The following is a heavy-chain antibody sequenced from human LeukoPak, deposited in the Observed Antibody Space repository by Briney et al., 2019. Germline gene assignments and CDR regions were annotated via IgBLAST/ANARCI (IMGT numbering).Heavy chain of an antibody. CDR1: GFTFSSYA. CDR3: AKGSGITMVRGATSRGYYFDY. Sequence: GGSLRLSCAASGFTFSSYAMSWVRQAPGKGLEWVSAISGSGGSTYYAGSVKGRFTISRDNSKNTLYLQMNSLRAEDTAVYYCAKGSGITMVRGATSRGYYFDYWGQGTLVTVSS. D-gene: IGHD3-10*01. J-gene: IGHJ4*02. CDR2: ISGSGGST. V-gene: IGHV3-23*01.